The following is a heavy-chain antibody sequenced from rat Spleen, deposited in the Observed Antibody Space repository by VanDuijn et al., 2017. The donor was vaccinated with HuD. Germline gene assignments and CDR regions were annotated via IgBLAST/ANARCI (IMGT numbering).Heavy chain of an antibody. V-gene: IGHV2-13*01. CDR2: IWGDGST. CDR1: GFSLTNYG. D-gene: IGHD1-9*01. Sequence: QVQLKESGPGLVQPSQTLSLTCTVSGFSLTNYGVTWVRQPPGKGLEWMGGIWGDGSTNYKSALKSRLSISRDTSKTQVFLKINSLQTEDTAIYYCTRLGITSFDYWGQGVMVTVSS. J-gene: IGHJ2*01. CDR3: TRLGITSFDY.